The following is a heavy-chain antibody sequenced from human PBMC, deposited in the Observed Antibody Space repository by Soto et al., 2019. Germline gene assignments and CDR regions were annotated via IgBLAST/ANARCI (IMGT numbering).Heavy chain of an antibody. V-gene: IGHV3-23*01. Sequence: EVQLLESGGGLVQPGGSLRLSCAASGFTFSNYAMRWVRQAPGKGLEWVSTISGGGDSTYYADSVKGRFTISRDNSKNTLYLQVKSLRVEDTAAYYCAKRSLTPAAMKSPFDYWGQGTLVTVSS. D-gene: IGHD2-2*01. CDR2: ISGGGDST. CDR1: GFTFSNYA. CDR3: AKRSLTPAAMKSPFDY. J-gene: IGHJ4*02.